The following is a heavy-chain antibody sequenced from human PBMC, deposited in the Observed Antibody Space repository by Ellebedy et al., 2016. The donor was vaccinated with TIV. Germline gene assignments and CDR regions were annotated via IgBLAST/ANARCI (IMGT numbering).Heavy chain of an antibody. CDR1: GYSFPSYG. Sequence: AASVKVSCKASGYSFPSYGISWVRQAPGQGLEWMGILEPRGGTTGYAQQFQGRVAMTRDTSTNMVSMELPSLRSEDTAVYYCARGRDSGSRNFDYWGQGALVTVSS. D-gene: IGHD1-26*01. J-gene: IGHJ4*02. V-gene: IGHV1-46*01. CDR3: ARGRDSGSRNFDY. CDR2: LEPRGGTT.